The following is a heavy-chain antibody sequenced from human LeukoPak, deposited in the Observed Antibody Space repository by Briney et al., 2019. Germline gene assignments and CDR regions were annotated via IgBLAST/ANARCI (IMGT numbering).Heavy chain of an antibody. CDR2: IKSDGGSS. V-gene: IGHV3-74*01. CDR1: GFTFSTYW. Sequence: GGSLRLSCAASGFTFSTYWMHWVRQAPGEGLVWVSRIKSDGGSSDYADFVKGRFTISRNNAKNTLYLQMSSLRTEDTAVYYCARGYDYYDSSGYYFGYFDYWGQGTLVTVSS. J-gene: IGHJ4*02. D-gene: IGHD3-22*01. CDR3: ARGYDYYDSSGYYFGYFDY.